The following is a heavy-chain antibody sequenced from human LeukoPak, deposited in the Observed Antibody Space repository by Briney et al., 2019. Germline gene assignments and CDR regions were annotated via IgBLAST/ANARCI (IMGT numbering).Heavy chain of an antibody. Sequence: PSQTLSLTCAISGDSVSSNSAAWNWIRQSPSRGLEWLGRTYYRSKWYNDYAVSVKSRITINPDTSKNQFSLQLNSVTPEDTAVYYCARAFDVSSWYGGPYNWFDPWGQGTLVTVSS. D-gene: IGHD6-13*01. CDR1: GDSVSSNSAA. J-gene: IGHJ5*02. CDR3: ARAFDVSSWYGGPYNWFDP. V-gene: IGHV6-1*01. CDR2: TYYRSKWYN.